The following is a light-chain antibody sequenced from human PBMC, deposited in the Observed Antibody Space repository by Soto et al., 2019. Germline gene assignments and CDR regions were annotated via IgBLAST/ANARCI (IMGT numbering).Light chain of an antibody. CDR3: SSYKNSSTVVV. J-gene: IGLJ2*01. CDR2: GVS. V-gene: IGLV2-14*01. CDR1: SSDIGGYNY. Sequence: QSVLTQPASVSGYPGQSITISCTGTSSDIGGYNYVSWYQQYPGKAPKLMTFGVSDRPSGVSNRFSGSKSGTTASLTISGLQAEDEADYYCSSYKNSSTVVVFGGGTKLTVL.